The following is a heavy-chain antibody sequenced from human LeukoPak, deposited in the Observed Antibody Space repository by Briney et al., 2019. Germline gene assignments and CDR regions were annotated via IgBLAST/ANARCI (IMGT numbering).Heavy chain of an antibody. Sequence: GGSLRLSCAASGLTFSTSWMHWVRQAPGKGLVWVSRINSEGSRTKYADSVKGRFTISRDNAKNTLYLQMDSLRVEDTAVYYCVRERAVAGYGLDVWGQGTTVTVSS. V-gene: IGHV3-74*03. CDR3: VRERAVAGYGLDV. CDR1: GLTFSTSW. D-gene: IGHD6-19*01. CDR2: INSEGSRT. J-gene: IGHJ6*02.